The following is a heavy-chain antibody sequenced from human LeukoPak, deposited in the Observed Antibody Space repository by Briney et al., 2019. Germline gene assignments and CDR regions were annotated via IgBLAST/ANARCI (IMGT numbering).Heavy chain of an antibody. V-gene: IGHV3-23*01. CDR3: AKGRWLQYRRGIFVY. D-gene: IGHD5-24*01. J-gene: IGHJ4*02. CDR1: GFTFSSYA. CDR2: ISGSGGST. Sequence: PGGSLRLSCAASGFTFSSYAMSWVRQAPGKGLEWVSAISGSGGSTYYADSVKGRFTISRDNSKNTLYLQMNSLRAEDTAVYYCAKGRWLQYRRGIFVYWGQGTLVTVSS.